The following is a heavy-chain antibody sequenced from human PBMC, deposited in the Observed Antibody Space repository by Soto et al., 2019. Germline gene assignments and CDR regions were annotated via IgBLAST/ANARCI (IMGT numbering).Heavy chain of an antibody. Sequence: SETLSLTCAVYGASLSGYDWSWIRQPPGKGLEWIGEIKQSGGTNYNPSLKSRVTISMDTSKNQFSLRLKSVTAADTARYYCARDPYANAFDVWGRGTMVTVSS. CDR3: ARDPYANAFDV. V-gene: IGHV4-34*01. D-gene: IGHD2-2*01. CDR2: IKQSGGT. CDR1: GASLSGYD. J-gene: IGHJ3*01.